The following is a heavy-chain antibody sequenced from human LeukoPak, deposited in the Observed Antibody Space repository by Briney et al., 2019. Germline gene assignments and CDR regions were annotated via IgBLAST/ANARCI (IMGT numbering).Heavy chain of an antibody. CDR2: ISTTGSTI. D-gene: IGHD3-9*01. CDR1: GFIFSSYS. Sequence: GGSLRLSCAASGFIFSSYSMNWVRQAPGKGLEWVSYISTTGSTIYYADSVKGRFTISRDNVKNSLYLQMNSLRDEDTAMYYCARSDWPYWGQGTLVTVSS. J-gene: IGHJ4*02. CDR3: ARSDWPY. V-gene: IGHV3-48*02.